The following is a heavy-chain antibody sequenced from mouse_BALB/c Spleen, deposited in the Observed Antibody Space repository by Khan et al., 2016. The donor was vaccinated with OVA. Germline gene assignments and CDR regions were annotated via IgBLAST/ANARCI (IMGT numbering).Heavy chain of an antibody. CDR1: GYTFINYW. Sequence: VQLQESGAELAKPGASVKMSCKASGYTFINYWILWVKQRPGQGLEWIGYINPSTGYTEYNQNFKDKATLTADKSSSTAYMQLSSLTSEDSAVYYFAISGLRWDFDYWGQGTTLTVSS. V-gene: IGHV1-7*01. D-gene: IGHD1-3*01. CDR3: AISGLRWDFDY. J-gene: IGHJ2*01. CDR2: INPSTGYT.